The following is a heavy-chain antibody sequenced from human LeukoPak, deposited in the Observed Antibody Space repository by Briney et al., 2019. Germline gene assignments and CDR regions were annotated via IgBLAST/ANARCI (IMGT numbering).Heavy chain of an antibody. V-gene: IGHV3-7*03. CDR3: ARERGAFDI. Sequence: PGGSLRLSCAASVFTFSSYWMSWVRQAPGKALEWVADIKQDGSEKYYVDSVKGRFTISRDNAKNSLYLQMNSLRAEDTAVYYCARERGAFDIWGQGTMVTVSS. D-gene: IGHD3-10*01. CDR2: IKQDGSEK. CDR1: VFTFSSYW. J-gene: IGHJ3*02.